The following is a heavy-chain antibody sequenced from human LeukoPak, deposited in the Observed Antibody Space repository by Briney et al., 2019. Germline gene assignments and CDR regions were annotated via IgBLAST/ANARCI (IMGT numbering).Heavy chain of an antibody. CDR1: GFTFSSFA. J-gene: IGHJ3*02. CDR3: ARAPMSYDSSGFGGAFDI. V-gene: IGHV3-23*01. CDR2: ITSGGGT. Sequence: GGSLRLSCAASGFTFSSFAMSWVRQAPGKGLDWVSSITSGGGTNYVDSVKGRFTISRDNSKNTMYLQMNSLRAEDTAMYYCARAPMSYDSSGFGGAFDIWGQGTMVTVSS. D-gene: IGHD3-22*01.